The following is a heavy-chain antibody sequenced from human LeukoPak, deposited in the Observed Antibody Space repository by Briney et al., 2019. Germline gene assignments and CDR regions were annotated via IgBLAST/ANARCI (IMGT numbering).Heavy chain of an antibody. V-gene: IGHV1-46*01. J-gene: IGHJ4*02. D-gene: IGHD2-2*01. CDR1: GYTFTSYY. Sequence: ASVKVSCKASGYTFTSYYIHWVRQAPGQGLEWMGIINPSSGSTSSAQKFQGRVTMTRDTSTSTVYMELSSLISEDTAVYYCARRYCSSTSCYYFDYWGQGTLVTVSS. CDR3: ARRYCSSTSCYYFDY. CDR2: INPSSGST.